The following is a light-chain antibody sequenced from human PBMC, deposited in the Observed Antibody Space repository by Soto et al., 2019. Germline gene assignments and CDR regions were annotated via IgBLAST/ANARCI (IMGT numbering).Light chain of an antibody. J-gene: IGKJ5*01. CDR2: AAS. Sequence: DIQMTQSPSSLSAFVGDRVTITCRASQAITSFLAWYRQKPGKAPKLLIYAASTLQSGVPSRFSGSGSGTDFTLTISSLQPEDFATYYCQQLSTYPPAFGQGTRLEIK. V-gene: IGKV1-9*01. CDR1: QAITSF. CDR3: QQLSTYPPA.